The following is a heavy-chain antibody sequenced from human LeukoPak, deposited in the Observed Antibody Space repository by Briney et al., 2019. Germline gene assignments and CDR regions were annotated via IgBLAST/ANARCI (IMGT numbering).Heavy chain of an antibody. CDR3: ARDKSGPTAHYDVFDI. D-gene: IGHD4/OR15-4a*01. CDR2: IYYSGST. V-gene: IGHV4-59*01. CDR1: GGSISNNY. J-gene: IGHJ3*02. Sequence: SETLSLTCTVSGGSISNNYWNWHWIRQPQGRGLEWIGYIYYSGSTNYNPSLRSRVTIAVDKSNNQVSLKPSSVTAADTAMYYCARDKSGPTAHYDVFDIWGQGTMVTVSS.